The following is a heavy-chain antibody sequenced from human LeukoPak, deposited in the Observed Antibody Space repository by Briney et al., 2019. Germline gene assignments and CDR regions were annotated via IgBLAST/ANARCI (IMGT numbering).Heavy chain of an antibody. CDR3: ARRGAMVRGVITAIDY. V-gene: IGHV4-39*01. CDR1: GGSISSSSYY. D-gene: IGHD3-10*01. Sequence: SETLSLTCTVSGGSISSSSYYWGWIRQPPGKGLEWIGSIYYSGSTYYNPPLKSRVTISVDTSKNQFSLKLSSVTAADTAVYYCARRGAMVRGVITAIDYWGQGTLVTVSS. J-gene: IGHJ4*02. CDR2: IYYSGST.